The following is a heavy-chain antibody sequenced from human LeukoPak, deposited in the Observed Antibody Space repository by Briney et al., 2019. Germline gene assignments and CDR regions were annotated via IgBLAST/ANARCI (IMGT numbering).Heavy chain of an antibody. Sequence: SGGSLRLSCAASGFTVSSSFVSWVRQAPGTGLQWVSVIYRDGTTYYADSVRGRFTISRDNSKNTLYLQMNSLRVEDTAVYYCARDDRTVVPGTFDNWGQGTLVTVSS. D-gene: IGHD6-13*01. CDR3: ARDDRTVVPGTFDN. V-gene: IGHV3-53*01. J-gene: IGHJ4*02. CDR1: GFTVSSSF. CDR2: IYRDGTT.